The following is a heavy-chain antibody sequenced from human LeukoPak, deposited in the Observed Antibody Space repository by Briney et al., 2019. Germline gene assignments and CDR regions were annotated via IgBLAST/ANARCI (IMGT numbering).Heavy chain of an antibody. CDR2: INPSGGST. D-gene: IGHD6-6*01. J-gene: IGHJ6*03. CDR1: GYTFTSYY. Sequence: ASVKVSCKASGYTFTSYYMHWVRQAPGQGLEWMGIINPSGGSTSYAQKFQGRVTMTRDMSTSTVYMELSSLRSEDTAVYYCARDSWGSSADYYYYYMDGWGRGTTVTNSS. CDR3: ARDSWGSSADYYYYYMDG. V-gene: IGHV1-46*01.